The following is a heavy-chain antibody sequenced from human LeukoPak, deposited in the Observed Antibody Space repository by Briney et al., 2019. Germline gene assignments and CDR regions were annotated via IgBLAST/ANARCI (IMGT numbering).Heavy chain of an antibody. V-gene: IGHV4-59*12. CDR1: GGSISTYY. CDR2: IYYSGST. D-gene: IGHD2-2*01. J-gene: IGHJ4*02. CDR3: ARETDTNFFDY. Sequence: KPSETLSLTCTVSGGSISTYYWSWIRQPPGKGLEWIGYIYYSGSTNYNRSLKSRVTISLDTSKNQFSLRLTSVTAADTAVYHCARETDTNFFDYWGQGTLVTVSS.